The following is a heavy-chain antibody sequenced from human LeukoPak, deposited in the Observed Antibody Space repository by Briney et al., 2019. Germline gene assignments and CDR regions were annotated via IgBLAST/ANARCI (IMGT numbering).Heavy chain of an antibody. CDR3: VRGAPFDY. CDR1: GFTFSTYW. D-gene: IGHD1-26*01. J-gene: IGHJ4*02. V-gene: IGHV3-74*01. Sequence: PGGSLRLSCAASGFTFSTYWMHWVRQAPEKGLVWVSRINSDGTSTSYADSVKGRFTISRDNAKNMLYLQMNSLRVDDTAVYYCVRGAPFDYWSQGTLVTVSS. CDR2: INSDGTST.